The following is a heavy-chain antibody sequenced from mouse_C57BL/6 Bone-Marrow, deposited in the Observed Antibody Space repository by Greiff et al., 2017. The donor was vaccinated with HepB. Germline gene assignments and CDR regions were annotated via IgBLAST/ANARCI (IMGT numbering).Heavy chain of an antibody. CDR1: GYSFTGYY. J-gene: IGHJ4*01. Sequence: VQLQQSGPELVKPGASVKISCKASGYSFTGYYMNWVKQSPEKSLEWIGEINPSTGGTTYNQKFKAKATLTVDKSSSTAYMQLKSLTSEDSAVYYCAREGITTGFYYYAMDYWGQGTSVTVSS. CDR3: AREGITTGFYYYAMDY. D-gene: IGHD1-1*01. V-gene: IGHV1-42*01. CDR2: INPSTGGT.